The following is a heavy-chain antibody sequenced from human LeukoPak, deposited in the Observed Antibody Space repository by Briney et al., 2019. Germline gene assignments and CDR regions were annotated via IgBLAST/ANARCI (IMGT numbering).Heavy chain of an antibody. V-gene: IGHV3-7*01. Sequence: GGSLRLSCAASGFTFSSYWMTWVRQAPGKGLEWVANIKQDESEKYYVDSVKGRFTISRDNAKSSLYLQMNSLRTEDTAVYYCAKKRSGSTIYYFDYWGQGTLVTVSS. J-gene: IGHJ4*02. CDR2: IKQDESEK. D-gene: IGHD2-2*01. CDR1: GFTFSSYW. CDR3: AKKRSGSTIYYFDY.